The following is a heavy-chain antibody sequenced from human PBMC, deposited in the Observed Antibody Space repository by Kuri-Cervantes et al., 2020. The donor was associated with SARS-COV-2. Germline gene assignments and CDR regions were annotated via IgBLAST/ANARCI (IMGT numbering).Heavy chain of an antibody. V-gene: IGHV4-4*07. CDR3: ARGSYDFWSGYYYYYGMDV. Sequence: SETLSLTCTVSGGSISSYYWSWIRQPAGKGLEWIGRIYTSGSTNYNPSLKSRVTMSVDTSKNQFSLKLSSVTAADTAVYYCARGSYDFWSGYYYYYGMDVWGQGTTVTVSS. CDR1: GGSISSYY. J-gene: IGHJ6*02. D-gene: IGHD3-3*01. CDR2: IYTSGST.